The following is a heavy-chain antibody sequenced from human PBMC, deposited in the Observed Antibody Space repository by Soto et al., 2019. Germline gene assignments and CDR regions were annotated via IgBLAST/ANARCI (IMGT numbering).Heavy chain of an antibody. V-gene: IGHV1-24*01. J-gene: IGHJ4*02. CDR1: GHTLSELS. Sequence: ASVKVSCKVSGHTLSELSIHWVRQVPGKGLEWMGGLDREYGERSYAQNLQGRVTMTEDTSTDTAYMELNSLKSEDTAVYFCATGGYGPGYWGQGTLVTVSS. D-gene: IGHD5-12*01. CDR3: ATGGYGPGY. CDR2: LDREYGER.